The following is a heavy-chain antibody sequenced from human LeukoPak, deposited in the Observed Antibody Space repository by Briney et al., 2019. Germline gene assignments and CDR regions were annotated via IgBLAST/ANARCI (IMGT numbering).Heavy chain of an antibody. D-gene: IGHD3-3*01. CDR2: ITSSGYET. CDR1: GFTFSNYA. CDR3: ARFGVNYYYYGMDV. Sequence: GGSLRLSCAASGFTFSNYAMSWVRQTPGKGLEWVSSITSSGYETHYADSVKGRFSISRDNSQNTLFLQLSNLRVEDTAVYYCARFGVNYYYYGMDVWGQGTTVTVSS. V-gene: IGHV3-23*01. J-gene: IGHJ6*02.